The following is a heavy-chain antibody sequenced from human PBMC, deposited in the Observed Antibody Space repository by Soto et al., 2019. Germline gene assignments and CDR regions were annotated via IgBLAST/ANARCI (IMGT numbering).Heavy chain of an antibody. V-gene: IGHV3-74*03. J-gene: IGHJ4*02. Sequence: PGGSLRLSCAASGFTFSSYWMHWVRQAPGKGLVWVSRIKSDGSGATYADSVQGRFTISRDNAKNSLDLQMNSLRAEDTAVYYCARDRLNNDYNNYFDYWGQGIVVTVSS. D-gene: IGHD3-22*01. CDR2: IKSDGSGA. CDR1: GFTFSSYW. CDR3: ARDRLNNDYNNYFDY.